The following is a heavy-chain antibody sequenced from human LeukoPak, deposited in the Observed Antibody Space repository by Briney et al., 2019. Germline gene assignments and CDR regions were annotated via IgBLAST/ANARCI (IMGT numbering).Heavy chain of an antibody. CDR2: ISSSSSYT. J-gene: IGHJ4*02. V-gene: IGHV3-21*01. CDR1: GFTFSSYS. Sequence: GGSLRLSCAASGFTFSSYSMNWVRQAPGKGLEWVSSISSSSSYTYYADSVKDRFTISRDNAKNSLYLQMNSLRAEDTAVYYCARDGAAVAYGYWGEGTLVSVSS. CDR3: ARDGAAVAYGY. D-gene: IGHD6-19*01.